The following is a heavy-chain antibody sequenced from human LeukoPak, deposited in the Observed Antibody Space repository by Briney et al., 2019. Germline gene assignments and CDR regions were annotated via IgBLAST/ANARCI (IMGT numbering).Heavy chain of an antibody. J-gene: IGHJ4*02. CDR1: GFTFSNYA. V-gene: IGHV3-23*01. Sequence: SGGSLRLSCAASGFTFSNYAMTWVRQAPGKGLEWVSAISGSGDSTSYADSVKGRFTISRDNSKKTLYLQMNSLRAEDTAVYYCAKGLSTSCHSDFDSWGQGTLVTVSS. CDR3: AKGLSTSCHSDFDS. D-gene: IGHD2-2*01. CDR2: ISGSGDST.